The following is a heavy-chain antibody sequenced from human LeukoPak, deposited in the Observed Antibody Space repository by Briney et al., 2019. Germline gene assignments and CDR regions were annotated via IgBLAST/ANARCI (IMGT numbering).Heavy chain of an antibody. V-gene: IGHV4-59*08. CDR3: ARVRPGYSSGWYLDY. Sequence: PSETLSLTCTVSGGSISSYYWSWIRQPPGKGLEWIGYIYYSGSTNYNPSLKSRVTISVDTSKNQFSLKLSSVTAADTAVYYCARVRPGYSSGWYLDYWGQGTLVTVSS. CDR1: GGSISSYY. J-gene: IGHJ4*02. CDR2: IYYSGST. D-gene: IGHD6-19*01.